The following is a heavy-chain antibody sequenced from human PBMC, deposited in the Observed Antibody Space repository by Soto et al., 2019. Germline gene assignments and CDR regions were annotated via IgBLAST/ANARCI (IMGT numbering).Heavy chain of an antibody. CDR1: GYSFTSYW. D-gene: IGHD4-4*01. J-gene: IGHJ6*02. V-gene: IGHV5-10-1*01. Sequence: ESLNMFCAGSGYSFTSYWINWVRQMRGKGLEWMGKIDPSDSSTTYSPSFQGHVTISADKSITTASLQWSSLKASDTDMSYCARLGHDYSNSGMDVWGQGTTVTVSS. CDR3: ARLGHDYSNSGMDV. CDR2: IDPSDSST.